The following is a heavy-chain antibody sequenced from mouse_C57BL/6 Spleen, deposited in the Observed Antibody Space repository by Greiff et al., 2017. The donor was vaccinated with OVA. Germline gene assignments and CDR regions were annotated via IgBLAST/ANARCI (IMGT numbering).Heavy chain of an antibody. CDR2: IRNKANNHAT. CDR1: GFTFSDAW. V-gene: IGHV6-6*01. D-gene: IGHD1-1*01. J-gene: IGHJ3*01. CDR3: TRGDYVTASFAY. Sequence: EVQLVESGGGLVQPGGSMKLSCAASGFTFSDAWMDWVRQSPEKGLEWVAEIRNKANNHATYYAESVKGRFTISRDDSKSSVYLQMNSLRAEDTGIYYCTRGDYVTASFAYWGQGTLVTVSA.